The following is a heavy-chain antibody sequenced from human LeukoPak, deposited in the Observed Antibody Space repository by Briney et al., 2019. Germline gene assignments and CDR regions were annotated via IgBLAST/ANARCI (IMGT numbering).Heavy chain of an antibody. J-gene: IGHJ5*02. CDR2: ISYDGSNK. D-gene: IGHD6-6*01. CDR1: GFTFSSYG. Sequence: PGGSLRLSCAASGFTFSSYGMHWVRQAPGKGLEWVAVISYDGSNKYYADSVKGRFTISRDNSKNTLYLQMNSLRAEDTAVYYCARARSIAARPDWFDPWGQGTLVTVSS. CDR3: ARARSIAARPDWFDP. V-gene: IGHV3-30*03.